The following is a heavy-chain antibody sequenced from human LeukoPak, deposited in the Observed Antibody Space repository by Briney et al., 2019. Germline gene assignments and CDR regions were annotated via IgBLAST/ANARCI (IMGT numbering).Heavy chain of an antibody. CDR3: ARSRFCSSSWCYYYGMDV. D-gene: IGHD6-6*01. CDR1: GGSISSYY. CDR2: IYYSGST. V-gene: IGHV4-59*08. Sequence: SETLSLTCTVSGGSISSYYWSWIRQPPGKGLEWIGYIYYSGSTNYNPSLKSRVTISVDTSKNQFSLKLSSVTAAGTAVYYCARSRFCSSSWCYYYGMDVWGQGTTVTVSS. J-gene: IGHJ6*02.